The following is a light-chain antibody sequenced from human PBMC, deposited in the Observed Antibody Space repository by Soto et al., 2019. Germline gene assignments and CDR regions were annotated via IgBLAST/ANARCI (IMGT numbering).Light chain of an antibody. Sequence: QSVLTQSSSASASLGPSVKLTCTLSSGHSSYIIAWHQQQPGKAPRYLMKLEGSGSYNKGSGVPDRFSGSSSGADRYLTISNLQFEDEADYYCETWDSNTHTVFGGGTKLTVL. CDR2: LEGSGSY. CDR3: ETWDSNTHTV. CDR1: SGHSSYI. J-gene: IGLJ3*02. V-gene: IGLV4-60*02.